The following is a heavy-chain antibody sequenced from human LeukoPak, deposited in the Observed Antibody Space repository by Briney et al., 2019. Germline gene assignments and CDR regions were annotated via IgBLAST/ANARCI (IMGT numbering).Heavy chain of an antibody. D-gene: IGHD3-22*01. CDR3: AKDDSSGYTVLDP. J-gene: IGHJ5*02. Sequence: QPGGSLRLSCAASGFTFDDYAMHWVRQAPGKGLEWVSGISWNSGSIGYADSVKGRFTISRDNAKNSLYLQMNSLRAEDTALYYCAKDDSSGYTVLDPWGQGTLVTVSS. V-gene: IGHV3-9*01. CDR1: GFTFDDYA. CDR2: ISWNSGSI.